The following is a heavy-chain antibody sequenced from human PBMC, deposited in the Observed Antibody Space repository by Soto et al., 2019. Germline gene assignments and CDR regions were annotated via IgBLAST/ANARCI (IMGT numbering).Heavy chain of an antibody. CDR2: IYPGDSDT. V-gene: IGHV5-51*01. CDR1: GYSFTSYW. Sequence: GDSLKISCKGSGYSFTSYWIGWVRQMPGKGLEWMGIIYPGDSDTRYSPSFQGQVTISADKSISTAYLQWSSLKASDTAMYYCARRGAVAGDYYYGMDVWGQGTTVPVSS. J-gene: IGHJ6*02. CDR3: ARRGAVAGDYYYGMDV. D-gene: IGHD6-19*01.